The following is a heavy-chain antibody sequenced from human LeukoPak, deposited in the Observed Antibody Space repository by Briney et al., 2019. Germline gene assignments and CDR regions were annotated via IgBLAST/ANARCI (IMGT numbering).Heavy chain of an antibody. CDR3: ASRVAKGLNYYDSSGYYHGAFDI. CDR2: IYHSGST. Sequence: PSETLSLTCAVSGGSISSGGYSWSWIRQPPGKGLEWIGYIYHSGSTYYNPSLKSRVTISVDRSKNQFSLKLCSVTAADTAVYYCASRVAKGLNYYDSSGYYHGAFDIWGQWTMVTVSS. V-gene: IGHV4-30-2*01. J-gene: IGHJ3*02. CDR1: GGSISSGGYS. D-gene: IGHD3-22*01.